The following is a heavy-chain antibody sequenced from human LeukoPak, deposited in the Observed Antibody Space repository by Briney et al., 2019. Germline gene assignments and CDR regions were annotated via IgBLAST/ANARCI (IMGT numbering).Heavy chain of an antibody. D-gene: IGHD3-10*01. Sequence: GGSLRLSCAASGFTFSSYAMHWVRQAPGKGLEWVAVMSYDGSNKYYADSVKGRFTISRDNSKNTVSLQMNSLRAEDTAVYYCAKDKWVVRGVTNDYWGQGTLVTVSS. J-gene: IGHJ4*02. CDR2: MSYDGSNK. CDR3: AKDKWVVRGVTNDY. V-gene: IGHV3-30-3*01. CDR1: GFTFSSYA.